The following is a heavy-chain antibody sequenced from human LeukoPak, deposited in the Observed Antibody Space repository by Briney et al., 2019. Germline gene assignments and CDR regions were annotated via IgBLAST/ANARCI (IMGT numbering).Heavy chain of an antibody. CDR3: ARACGGSCYLNDY. CDR2: IWYDGSNK. Sequence: PGGSLRLSCAASGFTFSSYGMHWVCQAPGKGLEWVAVIWYDGSNKYYADSVKGRFTISRDNSKNTLYLQMNSLRAEDTAVYYCARACGGSCYLNDYWGQGTLVTVSS. D-gene: IGHD2-15*01. V-gene: IGHV3-33*01. J-gene: IGHJ4*02. CDR1: GFTFSSYG.